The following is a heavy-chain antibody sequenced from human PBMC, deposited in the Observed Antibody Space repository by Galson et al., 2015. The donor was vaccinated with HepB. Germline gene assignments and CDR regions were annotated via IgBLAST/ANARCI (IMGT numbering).Heavy chain of an antibody. CDR1: GYTFTSYA. CDR2: INTNTGNP. CDR3: ARDQWFGDLETYYYYGMDV. V-gene: IGHV7-4-1*02. Sequence: SVKVSCKASGYTFTSYAMNWVRQAPGQGLEWMGWINTNTGNPTYAQGFTGRFVFSLDTSVSTAYLQISSLKAEDTAVYYCARDQWFGDLETYYYYGMDVWGQGTTVTVSS. J-gene: IGHJ6*02. D-gene: IGHD3-10*01.